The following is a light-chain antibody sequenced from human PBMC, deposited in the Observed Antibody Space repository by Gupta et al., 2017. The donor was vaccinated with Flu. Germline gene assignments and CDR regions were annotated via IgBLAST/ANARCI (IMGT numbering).Light chain of an antibody. CDR3: QQGRSSWT. J-gene: IGKJ1*01. Sequence: SPATLSLSQGERATRSCRASQTVDTYLEWYQQKPGQAPRLLIYDISTRANGIPGRFSGSGSGTDFTLTSSSRETEDFAVYYGQQGRSSWTFGQGTMVEMK. CDR2: DIS. V-gene: IGKV3-11*01. CDR1: QTVDTY.